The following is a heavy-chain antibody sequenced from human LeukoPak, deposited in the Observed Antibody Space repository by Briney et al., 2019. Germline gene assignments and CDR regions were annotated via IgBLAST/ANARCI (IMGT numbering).Heavy chain of an antibody. D-gene: IGHD2-15*01. CDR1: GFTFRRYT. J-gene: IGHJ4*02. CDR3: ARARYCSGGTCYSRFDY. CDR2: ISFDGSNK. V-gene: IGHV3-30*04. Sequence: RSLRLSCVGSGFTFRRYTMHWVRQAPGQGLEWVAVISFDGSNKYYADSVKGRFTISRDNSNDTLYLRMDSLRAEDTAVYYCARARYCSGGTCYSRFDYWGQGTLVTVSS.